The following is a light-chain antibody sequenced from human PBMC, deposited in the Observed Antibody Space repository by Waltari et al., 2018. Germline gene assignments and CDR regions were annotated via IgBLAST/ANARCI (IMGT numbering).Light chain of an antibody. CDR2: RER. CDR3: QQYDSYHRT. J-gene: IGKJ1*01. Sequence: DIQMTQSPSTLSASVGDRVTITCRASQSIRDWLAWYQQKPGKAPRPMIQRERNLESGVPSRFSGSGSETEFTLTVSGLQADDFASYYCQQYDSYHRTFGQGTKVDI. V-gene: IGKV1-5*03. CDR1: QSIRDW.